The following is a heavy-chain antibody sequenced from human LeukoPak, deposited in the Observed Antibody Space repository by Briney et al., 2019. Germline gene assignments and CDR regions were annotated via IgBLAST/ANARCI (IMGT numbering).Heavy chain of an antibody. CDR2: IYHSGST. Sequence: SETLSLTCTVSGGSISSGGYYWSWIRQPPGKGREWIGYIYHSGSTYYNPSLKSRVTIAVDRSKNQFSLRLSSVTAADTAVYYCARDSTGTNDYWGQGTLVTVSS. J-gene: IGHJ4*02. CDR1: GGSISSGGYY. V-gene: IGHV4-30-2*01. CDR3: ARDSTGTNDY. D-gene: IGHD1-7*01.